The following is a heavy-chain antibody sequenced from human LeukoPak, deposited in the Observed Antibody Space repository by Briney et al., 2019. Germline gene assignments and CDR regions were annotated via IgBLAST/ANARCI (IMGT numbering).Heavy chain of an antibody. D-gene: IGHD5-18*01. Sequence: GGSLRLSCAASGFTFSSYAMSWVRQAPRKGLEWVSAISGSGGSTYYADSVKGRFTISRDNSKNTLYLQMNSLRAEDTAVYYCAKDEGGEYSYGYVWFDPWGQGTLVTVSS. CDR1: GFTFSSYA. CDR2: ISGSGGST. J-gene: IGHJ5*02. V-gene: IGHV3-23*01. CDR3: AKDEGGEYSYGYVWFDP.